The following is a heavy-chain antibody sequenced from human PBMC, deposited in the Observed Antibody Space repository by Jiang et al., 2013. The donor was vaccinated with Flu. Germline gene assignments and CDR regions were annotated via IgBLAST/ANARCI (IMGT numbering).Heavy chain of an antibody. D-gene: IGHD2-15*01. Sequence: GSGLVKPSQTLSLTCTVSGGSISSGGYYWSWIRQHPGKGLEWIGYIYYSGSTYYNPSLKSRVTISVDTSKNQFSLKLSSVTAADTAVYYCARADIVVVVAAEPIRYYGMDVWGQGTTVTVSS. J-gene: IGHJ6*02. CDR1: GGSISSGGYY. V-gene: IGHV4-31*03. CDR2: IYYSGST. CDR3: ARADIVVVVAAEPIRYYGMDV.